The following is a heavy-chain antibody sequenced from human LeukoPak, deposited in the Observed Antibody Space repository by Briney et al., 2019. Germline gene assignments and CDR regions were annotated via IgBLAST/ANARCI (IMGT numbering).Heavy chain of an antibody. CDR3: ATVNWNYGYYFDY. Sequence: ASVKVSCKASGYTFTGYYMHWVRQAPGQGLEWMGGFDPEDGETIYAQKFQGRVTMTEDTSTDTAYMELSSLRSEDTAVYYCATVNWNYGYYFDYWGQGTLVTVSS. CDR2: FDPEDGET. V-gene: IGHV1-24*01. CDR1: GYTFTGYY. J-gene: IGHJ4*02. D-gene: IGHD1-7*01.